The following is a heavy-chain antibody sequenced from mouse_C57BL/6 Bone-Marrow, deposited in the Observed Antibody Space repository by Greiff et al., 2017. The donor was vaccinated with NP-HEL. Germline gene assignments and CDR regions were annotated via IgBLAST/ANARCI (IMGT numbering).Heavy chain of an antibody. CDR3: ARRPSSFYYYGSSPFAY. D-gene: IGHD1-1*01. Sequence: KLVESGGDLVKPGGSLKLSCAASGFTFSSYGMSWVRQTPDKRLEWVATISSGGSYTYYPDSVKGRFTISRDNAKNTLYLQMSSLKSEDTAMYYCARRPSSFYYYGSSPFAYWGQGTLVTVSA. J-gene: IGHJ3*01. CDR1: GFTFSSYG. V-gene: IGHV5-6*02. CDR2: ISSGGSYT.